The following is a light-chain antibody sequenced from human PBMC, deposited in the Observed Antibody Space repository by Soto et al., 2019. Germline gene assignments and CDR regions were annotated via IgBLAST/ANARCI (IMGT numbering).Light chain of an antibody. CDR1: SSDVGGYNY. CDR2: DVS. CDR3: FAYAGRYTYV. J-gene: IGLJ1*01. V-gene: IGLV2-11*01. Sequence: QSALTQPRSVSGSPGQSVTLSCTGTSSDVGGYNYVSWYQQHPGKAPKVMIYDVSKRPSGVPDRFSGSRSGNAASLTISGLQAEDEADYYCFAYAGRYTYVFGTGTKVTVL.